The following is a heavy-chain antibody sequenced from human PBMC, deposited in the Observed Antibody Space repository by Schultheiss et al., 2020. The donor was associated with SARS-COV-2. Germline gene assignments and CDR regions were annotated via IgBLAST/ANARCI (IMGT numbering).Heavy chain of an antibody. CDR3: ARGGGESLDAFDI. J-gene: IGHJ3*02. D-gene: IGHD3-10*01. CDR1: GFTFSSYG. CDR2: IKQDGSEK. V-gene: IGHV3-7*01. Sequence: GGSLRLSCAASGFTFSSYGMHWVRQAPGKGLEWVANIKQDGSEKYYVDSVKGRFTISRDNAKNSLYLQMNSLRAEDTAVYYCARGGGESLDAFDIWGQGTMVTVSS.